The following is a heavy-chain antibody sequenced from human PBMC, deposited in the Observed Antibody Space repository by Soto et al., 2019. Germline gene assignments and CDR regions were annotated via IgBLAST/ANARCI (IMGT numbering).Heavy chain of an antibody. CDR1: GFSLSRHA. CDR2: TSSDGNVR. V-gene: IGHV3-30-3*01. Sequence: ESGGGVVQPGRSLRLSCAASGFSLSRHAMHWVRQAPGKGLEWVAVTSSDGNVRYYTDSVRGRFTISRDNSQNTLYLEMNSLTTEDTAVYYCVRDWGVDYWGRGTLVTVSS. D-gene: IGHD3-16*01. CDR3: VRDWGVDY. J-gene: IGHJ4*02.